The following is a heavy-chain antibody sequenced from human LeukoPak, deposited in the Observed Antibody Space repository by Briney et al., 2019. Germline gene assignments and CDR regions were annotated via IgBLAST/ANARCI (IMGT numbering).Heavy chain of an antibody. CDR1: GFTFTNAW. V-gene: IGHV3-15*01. D-gene: IGHD1-26*01. Sequence: GGSLRLSCAASGFTFTNAWMSWVRQAPGKRLEWVGRIKSKTDGGTTDHAAPVKGRFTISRDDSKNTLYVQMNSLKTEDTAVYYCTAGVGASDNDYWGQGTLVTVSS. CDR3: TAGVGASDNDY. J-gene: IGHJ4*02. CDR2: IKSKTDGGTT.